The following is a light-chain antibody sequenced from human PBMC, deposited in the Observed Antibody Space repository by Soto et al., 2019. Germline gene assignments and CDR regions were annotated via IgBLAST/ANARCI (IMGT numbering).Light chain of an antibody. CDR2: LGS. V-gene: IGKV2-28*01. Sequence: DIVMTQSPLSLPVTPGEPASISSTSSQSLLHSNGYYYLDWYLQKPGQSPQVLIYLGSHRASGVPDRFSGSGSGTDFTLKISRVEAEDVGVYYCMQALQTPWTFGQGTKVEVK. J-gene: IGKJ1*01. CDR3: MQALQTPWT. CDR1: QSLLHSNGYYY.